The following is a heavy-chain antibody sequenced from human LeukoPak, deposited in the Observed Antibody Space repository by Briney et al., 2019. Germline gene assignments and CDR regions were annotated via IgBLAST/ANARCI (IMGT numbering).Heavy chain of an antibody. D-gene: IGHD1-26*01. J-gene: IGHJ4*02. CDR1: GFTFSSYG. Sequence: PGRSLRLSCAASGFTFSSYGMNWVRQAPGKGLEWVSHITASGTAMFYADSVKGRFTISRDNAKNSLYLLMNSLRDEDTAVYYCASSGSYRFDYWGQGTLVTVSS. CDR3: ASSGSYRFDY. V-gene: IGHV3-48*02. CDR2: ITASGTAM.